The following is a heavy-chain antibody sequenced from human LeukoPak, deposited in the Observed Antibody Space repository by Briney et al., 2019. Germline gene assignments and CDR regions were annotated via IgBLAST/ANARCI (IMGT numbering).Heavy chain of an antibody. D-gene: IGHD2-2*01. CDR3: AREQGYCSSTSCYVGAFDI. CDR1: GFTFSSYW. V-gene: IGHV3-74*01. CDR2: INSDGSST. Sequence: GGSLRLSCAASGFTFSSYWMHWVRRAPGKGLVGVSRINSDGSSTSYADSVKGQFTISRDNAKNTLYLQMNSLRAEDTAVYYCAREQGYCSSTSCYVGAFDIWGQGTMVTVSS. J-gene: IGHJ3*02.